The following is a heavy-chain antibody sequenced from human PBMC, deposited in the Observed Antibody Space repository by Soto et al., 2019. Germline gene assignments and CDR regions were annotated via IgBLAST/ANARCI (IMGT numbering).Heavy chain of an antibody. Sequence: EVQLVESGGGLVQPGGSLRLSCVGSAFRFNEYEINWVRQAPGKGLEWISYINSGGSLIYYAASVKGRFTISRDNYKDSVYLQMNSLRADDTALYYCARETSYGQSATIVGEFWGQGTLVTVSS. CDR1: AFRFNEYE. J-gene: IGHJ4*02. CDR2: INSGGSLI. D-gene: IGHD3-10*01. CDR3: ARETSYGQSATIVGEF. V-gene: IGHV3-48*03.